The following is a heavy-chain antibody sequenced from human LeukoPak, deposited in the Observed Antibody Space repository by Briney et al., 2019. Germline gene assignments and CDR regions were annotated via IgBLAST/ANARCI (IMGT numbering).Heavy chain of an antibody. Sequence: SVKVSCKASGGTFSNYEINWVRQAPGQGLEWMGGIIPIFRTANYAQKFQDRVTITADESTSTVYMELSSLRFEDTAVYYCARDNSVRDEAWWFNPWGQGTLVTVSS. CDR1: GGTFSNYE. CDR3: ARDNSVRDEAWWFNP. J-gene: IGHJ5*02. CDR2: IIPIFRTA. V-gene: IGHV1-69*13. D-gene: IGHD5-24*01.